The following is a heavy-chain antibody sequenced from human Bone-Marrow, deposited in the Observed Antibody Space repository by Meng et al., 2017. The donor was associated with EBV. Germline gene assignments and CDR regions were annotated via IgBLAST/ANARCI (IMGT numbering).Heavy chain of an antibody. CDR1: GGSFSGYY. CDR2: INHSGST. V-gene: IGHV4-34*01. Sequence: QVQLPQWGAGLLKPSATLSLTCAVYGGSFSGYYWSWIRQPPGKGLEWIGEINHSGSTNYSPSLKSRVTISVDTSKNQFSLKLSSVTAADTAVYYCARSAKGYFGLWGRGTLVTVSS. CDR3: ARSAKGYFGL. J-gene: IGHJ2*01.